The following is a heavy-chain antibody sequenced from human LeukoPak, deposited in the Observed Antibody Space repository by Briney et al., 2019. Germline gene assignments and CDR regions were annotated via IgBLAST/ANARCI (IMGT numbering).Heavy chain of an antibody. D-gene: IGHD6-13*01. CDR2: IYYSGSA. CDR1: GGSISSSSYY. V-gene: IGHV4-39*01. Sequence: PSETLSLTCTVSGGSISSSSYYWGWIRQPPGKGLEWIGSIYYSGSAYYNPSLKSRVAISVDTSKNQFSLKLSSVTAADTAVYYCARRLAGTEDYWGQGTLVTVSS. J-gene: IGHJ4*02. CDR3: ARRLAGTEDY.